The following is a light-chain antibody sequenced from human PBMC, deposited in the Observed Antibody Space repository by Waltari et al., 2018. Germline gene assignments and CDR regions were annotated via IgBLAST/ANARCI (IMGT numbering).Light chain of an antibody. V-gene: IGKV3-15*01. CDR2: TAS. Sequence: EIVMTQSPATLSVSPGERVTLSCRASQSVSSNLAWYQQKPGQAPRLLLYTASTRATGIPSRFSGSGSGTEFTLTIGSLQSEDFAVYYCQQYNNWPPWTFGQGTKVE. J-gene: IGKJ1*01. CDR3: QQYNNWPPWT. CDR1: QSVSSN.